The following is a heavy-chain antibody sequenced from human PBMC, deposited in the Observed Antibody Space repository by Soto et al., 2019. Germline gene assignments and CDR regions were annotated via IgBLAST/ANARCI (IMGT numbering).Heavy chain of an antibody. V-gene: IGHV4-59*08. CDR2: IYDSGTT. CDR1: GGSINGYY. D-gene: IGHD5-18*01. Sequence: QVQLQESGPGLVKPSETLSLTCTVSGGSINGYYWSWIRQPPGKGLAWIGYIYDSGTTNYNPSLKRRVTISADTSKNKFSLKVTSVTAADTAVYYCVRGRWLQLPLDWGQGTLVTVTS. CDR3: VRGRWLQLPLD. J-gene: IGHJ4*02.